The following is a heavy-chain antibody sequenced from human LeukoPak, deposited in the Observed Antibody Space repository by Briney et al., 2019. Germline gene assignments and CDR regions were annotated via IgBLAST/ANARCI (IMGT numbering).Heavy chain of an antibody. CDR3: ARVSEAPGGYWSSSYYYMDV. D-gene: IGHD2-21*02. V-gene: IGHV4-59*01. CDR2: IHHSGST. J-gene: IGHJ6*03. CDR1: GGSISTYY. Sequence: SETLSLTCTVSGGSISTYYWSWIRQPPGKGLEWIGYIHHSGSTKYNPSLKSRVTISIDTSKNQFSLKLSSVTAADTAVYYCARVSEAPGGYWSSSYYYMDVWGKGTTVTVSS.